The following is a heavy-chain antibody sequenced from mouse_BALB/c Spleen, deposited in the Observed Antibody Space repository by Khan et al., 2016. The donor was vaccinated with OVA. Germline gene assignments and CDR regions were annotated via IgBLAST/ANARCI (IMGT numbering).Heavy chain of an antibody. D-gene: IGHD4-1*01. CDR2: INTYTGEP. J-gene: IGHJ4*01. CDR3: ARVGYAGTMDY. CDR1: GYSFTKNG. V-gene: IGHV9-3-1*01. Sequence: PFLQSGPELKKPGEPVKISCKASGYSFTKNGLNWAKQAPGKSLKWMGWINTYTGEPTYADDFRGRFAFSLETSANTAYLQINNLKNEDTATYCCARVGYAGTMDYWGQGTSVTVSS.